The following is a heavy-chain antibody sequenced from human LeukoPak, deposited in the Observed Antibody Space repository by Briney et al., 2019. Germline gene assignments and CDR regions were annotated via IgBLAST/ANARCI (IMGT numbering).Heavy chain of an antibody. Sequence: PGGSLRLSCAASGFTFSTYSMDWVRQAPGKGLEWVSSISSSGSYIYQADSVKGRFTISRDNAKNSLYLQMNSLRAEDTAVYYCARADATAGTDWYFDLWGRGTLVTVSS. D-gene: IGHD6-13*01. CDR1: GFTFSTYS. CDR2: ISSSGSYI. V-gene: IGHV3-21*01. J-gene: IGHJ2*01. CDR3: ARADATAGTDWYFDL.